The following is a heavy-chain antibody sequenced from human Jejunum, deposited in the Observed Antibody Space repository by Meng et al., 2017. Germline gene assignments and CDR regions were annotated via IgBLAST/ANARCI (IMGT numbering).Heavy chain of an antibody. CDR1: GFTFSSYS. V-gene: IGHV3-21*01. CDR2: ISSSSSYI. Sequence: GGSLRLSCAASGFTFSSYSMNWVRQAPGKGLEWVSSISSSSSYIYYADSVKGRFTISRDNAKNSLYLQMNSLRAEDTAVYYCAREGYGNLDAFDIWGQGTMVTVSS. D-gene: IGHD5-12*01. J-gene: IGHJ3*02. CDR3: AREGYGNLDAFDI.